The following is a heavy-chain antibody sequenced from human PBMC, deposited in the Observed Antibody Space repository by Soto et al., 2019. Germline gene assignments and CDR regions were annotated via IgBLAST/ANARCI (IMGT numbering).Heavy chain of an antibody. V-gene: IGHV3-15*01. CDR3: TTDLAYRRMTMAFDI. CDR2: IKSKTDGGTT. Sequence: GSLRLSCAASGFTFSNAWMSWVRQAPGKGLEWVGRIKSKTDGGTTDYAAPVKGRFTISRDDSKNTLYLQMNSLKTEDTAVYYCTTDLAYRRMTMAFDIWGQGTMVTVSS. D-gene: IGHD3-16*02. CDR1: GFTFSNAW. J-gene: IGHJ3*02.